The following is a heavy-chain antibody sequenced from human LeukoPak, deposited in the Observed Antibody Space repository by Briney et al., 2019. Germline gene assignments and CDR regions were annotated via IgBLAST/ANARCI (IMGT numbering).Heavy chain of an antibody. Sequence: KPSETLSLTCAVYGGSFSGYYWSWIRQPPGKGLEWIGEINHSGSTNYNPSRKSRVTISVDASKNQFSLKLSSVTAADTAVYYCARGILYDILTGYYTRVPWFDPWGQGTLVTVSS. CDR3: ARGILYDILTGYYTRVPWFDP. J-gene: IGHJ5*02. CDR1: GGSFSGYY. V-gene: IGHV4-34*01. D-gene: IGHD3-9*01. CDR2: INHSGST.